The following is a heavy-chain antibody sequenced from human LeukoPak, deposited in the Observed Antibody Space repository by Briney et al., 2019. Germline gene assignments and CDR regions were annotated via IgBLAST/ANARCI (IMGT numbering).Heavy chain of an antibody. Sequence: GGSLRLSCAASGFTFSSYSMNWVRQAPGKGLEWVSSISSSSSYIYYADSVKGRFTISRDNAKNSLYLQVNSLRAEDTAVYYCARDGVVVAANDYWGQGTLVTVSS. D-gene: IGHD2-15*01. CDR3: ARDGVVVAANDY. CDR2: ISSSSSYI. J-gene: IGHJ4*02. CDR1: GFTFSSYS. V-gene: IGHV3-21*01.